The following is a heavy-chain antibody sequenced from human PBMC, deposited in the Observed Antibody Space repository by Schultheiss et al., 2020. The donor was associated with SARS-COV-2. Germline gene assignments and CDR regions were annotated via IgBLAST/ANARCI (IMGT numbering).Heavy chain of an antibody. V-gene: IGHV3-21*04. CDR3: AKNGIMIVPTASDNWFDP. CDR2: ISSSSSYI. Sequence: GGSLRLSCTASGITFGDYAMSWVRQAPGKGLEWVSSISSSSSYIYYADSVKGRFTISRDNAKNTLNLQMNSLRAEDTTLYYCAKNGIMIVPTASDNWFDPWGQGTLVTVAS. D-gene: IGHD3-16*01. J-gene: IGHJ5*02. CDR1: GITFGDYA.